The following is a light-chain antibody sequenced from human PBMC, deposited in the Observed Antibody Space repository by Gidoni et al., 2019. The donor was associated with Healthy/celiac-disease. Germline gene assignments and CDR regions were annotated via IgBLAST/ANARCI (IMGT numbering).Light chain of an antibody. CDR2: AAS. Sequence: DIQVTQSPSSLSASVGDRVTITCRVSQSISSYLNWYQQKPGKAPKLLIYAASSLQSGVPSRFSGSGSWTDFTLTISSLQPEDFATYYCQQSYSTPPWTFGHGTKVEIK. J-gene: IGKJ1*01. CDR3: QQSYSTPPWT. V-gene: IGKV1-39*01. CDR1: QSISSY.